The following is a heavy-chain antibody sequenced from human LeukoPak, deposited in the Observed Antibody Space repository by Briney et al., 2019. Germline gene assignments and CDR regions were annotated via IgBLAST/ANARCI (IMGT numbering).Heavy chain of an antibody. Sequence: GASVKVSCKASGYTFTSYGISWVRQAPGQGLEWMGWINPNSGGTNYAQKFQGRVTMTRDTSISTAYMELSRLRSDDTAVYYCARGETHDSSGYGYWGQGTLVTVSS. CDR3: ARGETHDSSGYGY. CDR1: GYTFTSYG. V-gene: IGHV1-2*02. CDR2: INPNSGGT. D-gene: IGHD3-22*01. J-gene: IGHJ4*02.